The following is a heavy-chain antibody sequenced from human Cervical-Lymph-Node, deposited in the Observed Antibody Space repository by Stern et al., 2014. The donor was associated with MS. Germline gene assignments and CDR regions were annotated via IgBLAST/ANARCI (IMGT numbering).Heavy chain of an antibody. CDR3: AREATRIVVGIDY. J-gene: IGHJ4*02. CDR2: LNPNSDDP. CDR1: GYTFTAFF. V-gene: IGHV1-2*06. D-gene: IGHD3-22*01. Sequence: VQLVQSGTKMQKPGASVRVSCKASGYTFTAFFIHWVRQVTGQGLEWMGRLNPNSDDPTYAQNFQDRVTLTRDTSIGTAYLELSRLTSADTAVYYCAREATRIVVGIDYWGQGTQVTVSS.